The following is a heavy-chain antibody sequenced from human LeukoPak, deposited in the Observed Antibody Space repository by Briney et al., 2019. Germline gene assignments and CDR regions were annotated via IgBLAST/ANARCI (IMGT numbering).Heavy chain of an antibody. CDR1: GFTFSNYN. D-gene: IGHD3-22*01. V-gene: IGHV3-48*01. CDR2: ISSSSSTI. CDR3: ARDLHYYDSSGYDY. J-gene: IGHJ4*02. Sequence: PGGSLRLSCAASGFTFSNYNMNWVRRAPGKGLEWVSYISSSSSTIYYADSVKGRFTISRDNAKNSLYLQMNSLRAEDTAVYYCARDLHYYDSSGYDYWGQGTLVTVSS.